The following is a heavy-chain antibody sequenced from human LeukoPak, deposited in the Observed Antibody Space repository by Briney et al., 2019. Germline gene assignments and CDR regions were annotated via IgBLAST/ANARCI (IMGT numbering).Heavy chain of an antibody. CDR2: INPNSGGT. CDR1: GYTFTGYY. J-gene: IGHJ2*01. V-gene: IGHV1-2*02. Sequence: GASVKVSCKTSGYTFTGYYMHWVRLAPGQGLEWMGWINPNSGGTNYAQKFQGRVTMTRDTSISTAYMELTRLRSDDTAGYYCARYSSGWYFDLWGRGTLVTVSS. D-gene: IGHD6-19*01. CDR3: ARYSSGWYFDL.